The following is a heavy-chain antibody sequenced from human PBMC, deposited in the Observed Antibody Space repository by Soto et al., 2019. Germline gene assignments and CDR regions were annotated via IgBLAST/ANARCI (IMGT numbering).Heavy chain of an antibody. J-gene: IGHJ3*02. CDR1: GGSISSYY. CDR3: ARVAVVAATSRAFDI. Sequence: SETLSLTCTVSGGSISSYYWSWIRRPPGKGLEWIGYIYYSGSTNYNPSLKSRVTISVDTSKNQFSLKLSSVTAADTAVYYCARVAVVAATSRAFDIWGQGTMVTVSS. V-gene: IGHV4-59*01. CDR2: IYYSGST. D-gene: IGHD2-15*01.